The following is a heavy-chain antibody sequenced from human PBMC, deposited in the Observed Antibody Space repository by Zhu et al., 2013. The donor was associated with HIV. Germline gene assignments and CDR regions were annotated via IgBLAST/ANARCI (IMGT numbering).Heavy chain of an antibody. V-gene: IGHV4-39*07. Sequence: QVQLQESGPGLVKPSETLSLTCTVSGGSISSTAQYWGWIRQPPGKGVEWIGIIYYDGTTYYNPSLKSRVTISMDTSKNQFSLKMTSVTAADTAVYYCARDKGRSGYYSTTFDAFHLWGQGTMVTVSS. CDR1: GGSISSTAQY. D-gene: IGHD3-22*01. J-gene: IGHJ3*01. CDR3: ARDKGRSGYYSTTFDAFHL. CDR2: IYYDGTT.